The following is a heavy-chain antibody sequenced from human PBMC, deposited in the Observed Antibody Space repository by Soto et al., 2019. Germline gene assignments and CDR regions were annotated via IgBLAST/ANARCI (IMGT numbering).Heavy chain of an antibody. Sequence: ASETLSLTCTVSGGSISSGDYYWSWIRQPPGKGLEYIGYIYYSASSHYNPSLKSRVTISLDTSRNQFSLKLSAVTAADTAVYYCARSDRGGGDIWGQGTLVTVSS. CDR1: GGSISSGDYY. V-gene: IGHV4-30-4*01. D-gene: IGHD3-16*01. J-gene: IGHJ3*02. CDR3: ARSDRGGGDI. CDR2: IYYSASS.